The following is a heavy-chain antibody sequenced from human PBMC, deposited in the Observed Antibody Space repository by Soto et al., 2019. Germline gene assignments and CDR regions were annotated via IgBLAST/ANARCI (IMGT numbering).Heavy chain of an antibody. Sequence: GGSLRLSCAASGFTFSNYSMNWVRQAPGKGLEWASYISSDSTIYYADSVKGRFTISRDNAKNSLYLQMNSLRAEDTAVYYCARETQWLNWFDPWGQGTLVTVSS. CDR3: ARETQWLNWFDP. CDR2: ISSDSTI. J-gene: IGHJ5*02. CDR1: GFTFSNYS. V-gene: IGHV3-48*01. D-gene: IGHD6-19*01.